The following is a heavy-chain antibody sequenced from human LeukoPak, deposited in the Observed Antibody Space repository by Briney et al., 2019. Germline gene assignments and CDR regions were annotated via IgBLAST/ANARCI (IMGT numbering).Heavy chain of an antibody. V-gene: IGHV4-38-2*02. CDR2: IHHSGST. J-gene: IGHJ5*02. Sequence: SETLSLTCTVSGYSISSGYYWGWIRQPPGKGLEWIGSIHHSGSTYYNPSLKSRVTISLDTSKNQFSLRLSSLTAADTAVYYCARGWGSGSHWFDPWGQGTLVTVSS. CDR1: GYSISSGYY. D-gene: IGHD3-10*01. CDR3: ARGWGSGSHWFDP.